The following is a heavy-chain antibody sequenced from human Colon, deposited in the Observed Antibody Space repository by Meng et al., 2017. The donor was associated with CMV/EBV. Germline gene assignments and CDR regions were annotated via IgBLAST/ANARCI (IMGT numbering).Heavy chain of an antibody. CDR3: ARGLFNYYYYGMDV. V-gene: IGHV3-53*01. CDR2: IFGDHNT. CDR1: GFSVSSDY. J-gene: IGHJ6*02. Sequence: GESLKISCAASGFSVSSDYMSWVRQAPGQGLEWVATIFGDHNTYYADSVKGRFTISRDNAKKSLYLEMSSLRAEDTALYYCARGLFNYYYYGMDVWGQGTTVTVSS.